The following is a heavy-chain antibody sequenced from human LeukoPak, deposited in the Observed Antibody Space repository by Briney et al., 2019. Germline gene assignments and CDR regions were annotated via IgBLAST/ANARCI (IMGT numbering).Heavy chain of an antibody. J-gene: IGHJ6*02. CDR3: ATEYRYYYGMDV. D-gene: IGHD2/OR15-2a*01. V-gene: IGHV3-74*01. CDR1: GFTFSRYA. Sequence: GGSLRLSCAASGFTFSRYAMHWVRQAPGKGLVWVSRIDSDGSTTGYADSVRGRFTISRDNAKNTLYLQMNSLRAEDTAVYYCATEYRYYYGMDVWGQGTTVAVSS. CDR2: IDSDGSTT.